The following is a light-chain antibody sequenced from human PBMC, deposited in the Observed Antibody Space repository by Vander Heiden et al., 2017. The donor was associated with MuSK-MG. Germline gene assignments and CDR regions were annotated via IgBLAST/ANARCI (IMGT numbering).Light chain of an antibody. J-gene: IGLJ2*01. CDR1: ALPKQY. CDR2: KDS. V-gene: IGLV3-25*03. CDR3: QSADSSGTYVV. Sequence: SYELTQPPSVSVSPGHTARITCSGDALPKQYAYWYQQKPGEGPGLVLYKDSERPSGIPERFAGASSGTTVTLTICGVQAEDEADYYCQSADSSGTYVVFGGGTKLTVL.